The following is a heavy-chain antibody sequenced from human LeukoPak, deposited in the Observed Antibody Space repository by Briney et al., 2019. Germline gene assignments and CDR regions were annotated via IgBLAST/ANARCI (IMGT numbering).Heavy chain of an antibody. Sequence: PETLSLTSAVYGGSFSGYYWSWIRQPPGKGLEWIGEINHSGSTNYNPSLKSRVTISVDTSKNQFSLKLSSVTAADTAVYYCARGRSAYDSSGYYYGNWGQGTLVTVSS. V-gene: IGHV4-34*01. J-gene: IGHJ4*02. CDR1: GGSFSGYY. CDR3: ARGRSAYDSSGYYYGN. D-gene: IGHD3-22*01. CDR2: INHSGST.